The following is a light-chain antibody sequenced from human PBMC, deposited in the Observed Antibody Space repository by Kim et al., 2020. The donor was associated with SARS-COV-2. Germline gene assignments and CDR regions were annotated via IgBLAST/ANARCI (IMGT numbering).Light chain of an antibody. J-gene: IGKJ4*01. CDR3: QQRSNWPLT. V-gene: IGKV3-11*01. CDR1: QSVSSY. CDR2: DAS. Sequence: LPPGKAATLSCRARQSVSSYVAWYQQTPDHAPRLLIYDASNRATGIPAMCSGSGSTTDFTLTISSLEPEDFAVYYCQQRSNWPLTFGGGTKVDIK.